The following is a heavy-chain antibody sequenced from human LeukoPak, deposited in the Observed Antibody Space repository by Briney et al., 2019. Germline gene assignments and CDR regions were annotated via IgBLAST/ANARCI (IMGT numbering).Heavy chain of an antibody. J-gene: IGHJ4*02. CDR1: GFTFSSYW. CDR3: VTSGWFYYFDY. CDR2: INTDGGTT. D-gene: IGHD6-19*01. Sequence: GGSLRLSCAASGFTFSSYWMHWVRHAPGKGLVWVSRINTDGGTTGYADSVKGRFTISRDNARNTLYLQMDSLRAEDTAVYYCVTSGWFYYFDYWGQGTLVTVSS. V-gene: IGHV3-74*01.